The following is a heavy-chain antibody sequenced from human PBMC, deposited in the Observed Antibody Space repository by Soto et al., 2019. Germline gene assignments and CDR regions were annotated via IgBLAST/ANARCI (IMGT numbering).Heavy chain of an antibody. D-gene: IGHD3-16*02. Sequence: ASVKVSCKASGYTFTSYDINWVRQAAGQGLEWMGWMNPNSGNTGYAQKFQGRVTMTRNTSISTAYMELNNLKTEDTAVYYCTTYDYIWGSDRYRWAYWGQGALVTVSS. J-gene: IGHJ4*02. CDR2: MNPNSGNT. CDR1: GYTFTSYD. V-gene: IGHV1-8*01. CDR3: TTYDYIWGSDRYRWAY.